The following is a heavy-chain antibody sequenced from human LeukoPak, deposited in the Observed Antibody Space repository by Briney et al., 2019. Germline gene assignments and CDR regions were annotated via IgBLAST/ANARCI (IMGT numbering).Heavy chain of an antibody. J-gene: IGHJ5*02. D-gene: IGHD6-13*01. CDR3: ARARAAAINWFDP. Sequence: ASVKVSCKASGYTFIGYHVHWVRQAPGQGLEWMGWINPNSGGTNYAQKFQGRVTMTRDTSISTAYMELRWLRSDDTAVYYCARARAAAINWFDPWGQGTLVTVSS. CDR2: INPNSGGT. V-gene: IGHV1-2*02. CDR1: GYTFIGYH.